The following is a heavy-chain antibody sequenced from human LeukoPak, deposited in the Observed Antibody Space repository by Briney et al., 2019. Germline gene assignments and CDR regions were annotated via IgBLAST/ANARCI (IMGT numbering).Heavy chain of an antibody. V-gene: IGHV1-69*04. Sequence: ASVKVSCKASGYTFISYGISWVRQAPGQGLEWMGRIIPILGIANYAQKFQGRVTITTDESTSTAYMELSSLRSEDTAVYYCARDIPDRPFGYWGQGTLVTVSS. D-gene: IGHD3-16*01. CDR1: GYTFISYG. CDR2: IIPILGIA. J-gene: IGHJ4*02. CDR3: ARDIPDRPFGY.